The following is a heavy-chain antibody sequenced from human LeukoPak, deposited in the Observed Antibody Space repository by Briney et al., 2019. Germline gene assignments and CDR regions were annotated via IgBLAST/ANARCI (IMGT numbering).Heavy chain of an antibody. Sequence: SVKVSCKASGGTFSSYAISWVRQAPGQGLEWMGGIIPIFGTANYAQKFQGRVTITTDESTSTAYMELSSLRSEDTAVYYCARGPVDYYDFWSRSGYFDLWGRGTLVTVSS. CDR1: GGTFSSYA. D-gene: IGHD3-3*01. CDR3: ARGPVDYYDFWSRSGYFDL. J-gene: IGHJ2*01. CDR2: IIPIFGTA. V-gene: IGHV1-69*05.